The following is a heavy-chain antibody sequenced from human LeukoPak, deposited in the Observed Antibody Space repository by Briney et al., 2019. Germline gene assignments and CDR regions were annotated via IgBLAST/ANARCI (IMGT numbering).Heavy chain of an antibody. Sequence: PSETLSLTCTVSGGSISSSSYYWGWIRQPPGKGLEWIGSIYYSGSTYYNPSLKSRVTISVDTSKNQFSLKLSSVTAADTAVYYCARDSSVVVTRDAFDIWGQGTMVTVSS. J-gene: IGHJ3*02. CDR1: GGSISSSSYY. CDR3: ARDSSVVVTRDAFDI. CDR2: IYYSGST. V-gene: IGHV4-39*07. D-gene: IGHD3-22*01.